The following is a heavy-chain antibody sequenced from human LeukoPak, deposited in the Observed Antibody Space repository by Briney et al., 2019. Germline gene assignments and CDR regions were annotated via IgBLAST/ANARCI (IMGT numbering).Heavy chain of an antibody. CDR1: GYTLTELS. J-gene: IGHJ4*02. CDR3: ATFWSGYYRGLYYFDY. V-gene: IGHV1-24*01. Sequence: GASVKVSCKVSGYTLTELSMHWVRQAPGKGLEWMGGFDPEDGETIYAQKFQSRVTMTEDTSTDTAYMELSSLRSEDTAVYYCATFWSGYYRGLYYFDYWGQGTLVTVSS. CDR2: FDPEDGET. D-gene: IGHD3-3*01.